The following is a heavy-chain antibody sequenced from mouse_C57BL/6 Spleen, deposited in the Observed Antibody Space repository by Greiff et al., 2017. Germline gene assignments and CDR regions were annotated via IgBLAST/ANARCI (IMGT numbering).Heavy chain of an antibody. CDR1: GFSLTSYA. V-gene: IGHV2-9-1*01. CDR3: ARNLGDSRSAMGD. Sequence: VQLVESGPGLVAPSQSLSITCTVSGFSLTSYAISWVRQPPGKGLEWLGVIWTGGGTNYNSDLKYRLSISKDNSNSQVFLKMNSMQTDDTARYYCARNLGDSRSAMGDWGQGTSVTVSS. CDR2: IWTGGGT. D-gene: IGHD1-1*01. J-gene: IGHJ4*01.